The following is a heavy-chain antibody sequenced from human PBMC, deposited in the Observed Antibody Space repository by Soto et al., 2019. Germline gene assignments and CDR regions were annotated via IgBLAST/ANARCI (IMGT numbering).Heavy chain of an antibody. CDR3: ARGCGRITIFGVVILNWFNP. J-gene: IGHJ5*02. D-gene: IGHD3-3*01. Sequence: SETLSLTCAVYGGSLSGYFWSWIRQSPRKGLEWIGEINHGGTTNYNPSLKSRVTISADTSKNQFSLNLSSVTAADTAVYYCARGCGRITIFGVVILNWFNPWGQGALVTVSS. CDR2: INHGGTT. CDR1: GGSLSGYF. V-gene: IGHV4-34*01.